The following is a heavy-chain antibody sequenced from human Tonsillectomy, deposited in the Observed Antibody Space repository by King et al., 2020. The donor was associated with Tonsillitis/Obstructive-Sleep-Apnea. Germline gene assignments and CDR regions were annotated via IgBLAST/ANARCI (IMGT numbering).Heavy chain of an antibody. J-gene: IGHJ4*02. CDR2: IKHSGST. CDR3: ASGAITITLVRGLDSEKEYYFDY. CDR1: GGSFSGYY. Sequence: HVQLQQWGAGLLKPSETLSLTCAVYGGSFSGYYWSWIRQPAGKGLEWIGEIKHSGSTNYNPSLKSRVTISVDTSKNQFSLKLSSVTAADTAVYYCASGAITITLVRGLDSEKEYYFDYWGQGTLVTVSS. D-gene: IGHD3-10*01. V-gene: IGHV4-34*01.